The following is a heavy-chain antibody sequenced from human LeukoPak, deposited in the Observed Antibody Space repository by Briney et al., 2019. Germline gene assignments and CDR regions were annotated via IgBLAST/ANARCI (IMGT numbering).Heavy chain of an antibody. Sequence: KPSETLSLTCAVSGYSISSGYYWGWIRQPPGKGLEWIGSIYHSGSTYYNPSLKSRVTISLDTSKNQLSLKLSSVTAADTAVYYCARSYGSSWYEAHWGQGTLVTVSS. CDR2: IYHSGST. J-gene: IGHJ4*02. V-gene: IGHV4-38-2*01. CDR1: GYSISSGYY. CDR3: ARSYGSSWYEAH. D-gene: IGHD6-13*01.